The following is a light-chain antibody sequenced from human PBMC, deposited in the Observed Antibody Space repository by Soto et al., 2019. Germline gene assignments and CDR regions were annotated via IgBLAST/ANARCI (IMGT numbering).Light chain of an antibody. CDR2: GSS. CDR3: QQYGSSPPYT. J-gene: IGKJ2*01. Sequence: EVVLTQSPGTLSLSPGERATLSCRASQSVSNNYLAWYQQKPGQSPKRLIFGSSDRATGIPDRFSGSGSGTDFTLTISSLEAEDFAMYYCQQYGSSPPYTFGHGTKLEIK. CDR1: QSVSNNY. V-gene: IGKV3-20*01.